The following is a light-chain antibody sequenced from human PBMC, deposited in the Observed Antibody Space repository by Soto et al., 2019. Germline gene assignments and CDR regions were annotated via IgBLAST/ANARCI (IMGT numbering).Light chain of an antibody. J-gene: IGKJ2*01. CDR1: QSLSSS. V-gene: IGKV1-39*01. Sequence: DLQMTQSPSSLSASVGDRVTITCRARQSLSSSLSWYQLRPGKAPNLLIYLASSLQSGVPSTFSGSGSGTDFNLTISSLQFEDLATYYCQQSYSTPYTFGQGTKLESK. CDR3: QQSYSTPYT. CDR2: LAS.